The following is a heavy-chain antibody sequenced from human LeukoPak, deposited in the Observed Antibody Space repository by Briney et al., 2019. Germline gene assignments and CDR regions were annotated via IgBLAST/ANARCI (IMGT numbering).Heavy chain of an antibody. CDR2: ISYDGSNK. CDR3: ARGYYDSSGYGVYFDY. CDR1: GFTFSSYA. J-gene: IGHJ4*02. V-gene: IGHV3-30-3*01. D-gene: IGHD3-22*01. Sequence: GGSLRLSCAASGFTFSSYAMHWVRQAPGKGLEWVAVISYDGSNKYYADSVKGRFTISRDNSKNTLYLQMNSLRAEDTAVYYCARGYYDSSGYGVYFDYWGQGTLVTVSS.